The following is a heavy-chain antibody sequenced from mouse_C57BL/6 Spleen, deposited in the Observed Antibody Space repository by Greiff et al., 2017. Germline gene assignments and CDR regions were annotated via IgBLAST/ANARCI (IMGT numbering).Heavy chain of an antibody. V-gene: IGHV1-81*01. Sequence: QVQLQQSGAELARPGASVKLSCKASGYTFTSYGISWVKQRTGQGLEWIGEIYPRSGNTYYNEQFKGKATLTADKSSSTAYMALRCLTSQDSAVYFCASTVVSPHYWGQGTTLTVSS. CDR2: IYPRSGNT. CDR3: ASTVVSPHY. D-gene: IGHD1-1*01. CDR1: GYTFTSYG. J-gene: IGHJ2*01.